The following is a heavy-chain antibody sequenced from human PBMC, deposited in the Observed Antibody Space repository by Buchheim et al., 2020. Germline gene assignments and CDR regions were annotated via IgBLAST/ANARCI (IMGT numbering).Heavy chain of an antibody. Sequence: EVQLVESGGGLVQPGGSLRLSCAASGFSFSTYWMNWVRQAPGKGLVWVSRINNDGISTTYADSVQGRFTISRDNAKNMVYLQMNSLRAEDTAVYYCARDVRDGTLYYFDYWGQGTL. D-gene: IGHD3-10*02. V-gene: IGHV3-74*01. J-gene: IGHJ4*02. CDR3: ARDVRDGTLYYFDY. CDR1: GFSFSTYW. CDR2: INNDGIST.